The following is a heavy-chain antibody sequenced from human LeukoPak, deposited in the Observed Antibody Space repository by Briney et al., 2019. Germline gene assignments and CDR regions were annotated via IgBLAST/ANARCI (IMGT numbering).Heavy chain of an antibody. J-gene: IGHJ4*02. CDR3: AKALLRYFDWHFDY. D-gene: IGHD3-9*01. V-gene: IGHV3-64*01. CDR2: ISSNGGST. CDR1: GFTFSNCA. Sequence: PGGSLRLSCAASGFTFSNCAMHCVRQAPGKGLEYVSAISSNGGSTYYAKSVKGRFTTSRDNSKNMLYLQMGSLRAEDAAVYYCAKALLRYFDWHFDYWGQGTLVTVSS.